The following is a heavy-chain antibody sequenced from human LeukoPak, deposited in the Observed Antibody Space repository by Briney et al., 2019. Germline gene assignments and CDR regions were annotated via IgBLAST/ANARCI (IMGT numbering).Heavy chain of an antibody. CDR2: ISAYNGNT. Sequence: ASVKVSCKASGYTFTSYGISWVRQAPGQGLEWMGWISAYNGNTNYAQKLQGRVTMTTDTSTSTAYMELRSLRSDDTAVYYCARDQLDSSGYNWFDPWGQGTLVTVSS. J-gene: IGHJ5*02. V-gene: IGHV1-18*01. D-gene: IGHD3-22*01. CDR1: GYTFTSYG. CDR3: ARDQLDSSGYNWFDP.